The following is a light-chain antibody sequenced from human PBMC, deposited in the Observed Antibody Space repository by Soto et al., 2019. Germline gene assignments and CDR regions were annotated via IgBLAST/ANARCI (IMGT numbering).Light chain of an antibody. V-gene: IGKV1-39*01. CDR1: QTLNSY. Sequence: DIQMTQSPSSLSASVGDRVTITCRASQTLNSYLNWYQQKPGKAPKLLISAASSLQSGVPSRFSGSGSGTDYTLTINSLQPEDFATYYCQQSYSTPRTFGQGTKVEIK. CDR2: AAS. CDR3: QQSYSTPRT. J-gene: IGKJ1*01.